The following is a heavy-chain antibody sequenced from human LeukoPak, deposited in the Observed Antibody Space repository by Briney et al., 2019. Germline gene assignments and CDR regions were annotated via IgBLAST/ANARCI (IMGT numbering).Heavy chain of an antibody. D-gene: IGHD3-22*01. J-gene: IGHJ3*02. Sequence: ASVKVSCKASGYTLTGYYMHWVRQAPGQGLEWMGWVNPNSGGTNYAPRFQGRVTMTRDTSMSTAYMELSRLRSDDSAVYYCARYFYDSSGSSSDAFDIWGQGTMVTVSS. CDR3: ARYFYDSSGSSSDAFDI. V-gene: IGHV1-2*02. CDR1: GYTLTGYY. CDR2: VNPNSGGT.